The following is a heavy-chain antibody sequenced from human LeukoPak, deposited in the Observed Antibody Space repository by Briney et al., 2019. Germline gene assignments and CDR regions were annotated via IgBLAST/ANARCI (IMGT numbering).Heavy chain of an antibody. CDR2: TYYNPKWYT. Sequence: SQALSLTCAISGDSASTASNAWYWIRQSPSRGLEWLGRTYYNPKWYTDDAVSVSERTTINPDTSRNELSLQLSYVTPEDTAMYYSVRLNWKRKGFDGWGQGTMVTVSS. V-gene: IGHV6-1*01. CDR1: GDSASTASNA. J-gene: IGHJ3*01. D-gene: IGHD1-20*01. CDR3: VRLNWKRKGFDG.